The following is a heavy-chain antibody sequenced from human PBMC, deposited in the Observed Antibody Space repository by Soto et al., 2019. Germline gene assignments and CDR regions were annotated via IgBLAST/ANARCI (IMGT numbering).Heavy chain of an antibody. V-gene: IGHV3-33*01. J-gene: IGHJ1*01. CDR2: IWYDGSNK. Sequence: GGSLGLSCAAXGFSFSSYGMHWVRQAPGKGLEWVAVIWYDGSNKYYADSVKGRFTISRDNSKNTLYLQMNSLRAEDTAVYYYAREHQVYGDYTNSAEYFQHWGQGTLVTVSS. CDR1: GFSFSSYG. CDR3: AREHQVYGDYTNSAEYFQH. D-gene: IGHD4-17*01.